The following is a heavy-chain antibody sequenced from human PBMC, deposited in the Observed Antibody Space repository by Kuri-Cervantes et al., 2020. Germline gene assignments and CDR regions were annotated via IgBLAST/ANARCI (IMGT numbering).Heavy chain of an antibody. J-gene: IGHJ4*02. CDR1: GFTVSSSY. V-gene: IGHV3-53*01. CDR2: IYSGGST. D-gene: IGHD6-19*01. CDR3: ARGRPGYSSGWYYFDY. Sequence: GESLKISCAASGFTVSSSYTTWVRRAPGKGLGWVSVIYSGGSTYYADSVKGRFTISRDNSRNTLFLQMSSLRAEDTAVYYCARGRPGYSSGWYYFDYWGQGTLVTVSS.